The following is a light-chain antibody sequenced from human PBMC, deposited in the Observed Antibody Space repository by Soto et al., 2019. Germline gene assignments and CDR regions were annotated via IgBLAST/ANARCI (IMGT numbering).Light chain of an antibody. J-gene: IGKJ5*01. CDR3: QQFNSYPIT. CDR1: QSISSW. V-gene: IGKV1-5*01. Sequence: DIQMTQAPSTLSASVGDRVTITCRASQSISSWLAWYQQKPGKAPKLLIFDAFSLESGVPSRFSGSGSGTEFTLTISSLQPEDFATYYCQQFNSYPITFGQGTRLEIK. CDR2: DAF.